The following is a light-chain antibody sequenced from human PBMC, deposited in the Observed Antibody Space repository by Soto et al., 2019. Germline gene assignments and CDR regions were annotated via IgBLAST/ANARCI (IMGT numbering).Light chain of an antibody. Sequence: EIVMTQSPATLSVSPGETASLSCRASQSAGNFLAWYQQKPGQAPRLLIYYISTRATGIPARFSGSGSGTEFTLTINSLQSEDSATYYCQQLKTYPLTFGGGTKVEI. CDR2: YIS. CDR3: QQLKTYPLT. J-gene: IGKJ4*01. CDR1: QSAGNF. V-gene: IGKV3D-15*01.